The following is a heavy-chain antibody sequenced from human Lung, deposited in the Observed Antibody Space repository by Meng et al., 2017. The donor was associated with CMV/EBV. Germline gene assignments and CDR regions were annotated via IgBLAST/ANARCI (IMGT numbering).Heavy chain of an antibody. CDR1: GFTFSSHC. Sequence: SCLISGFTFSSHCMHWVQAPGKGLEWVAFIRNDGSNKYHADSVKGRFTISRDNSKTTLYLQMRRLRPDDTAVYYCAKPLHSNWWSGLVDFGGQGKXVTVSS. J-gene: IGHJ3*01. CDR3: AKPLHSNWWSGLVDF. CDR2: IRNDGSNK. D-gene: IGHD2-15*01. V-gene: IGHV3-30*02.